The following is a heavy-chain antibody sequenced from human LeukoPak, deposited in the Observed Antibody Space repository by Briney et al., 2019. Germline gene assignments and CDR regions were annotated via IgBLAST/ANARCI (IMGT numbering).Heavy chain of an antibody. D-gene: IGHD2-15*01. J-gene: IGHJ2*01. CDR3: ASGYSNWYFDL. V-gene: IGHV4-34*01. CDR2: INHSGST. CDR1: GGSFSGYY. Sequence: PSETLSLTCAVYGGSFSGYYWSWIRQPPGKGLEWIGEINHSGSTNYNPSLKSRVTISVDTSKNQFSLKLSSVTAADTAVYYCASGYSNWYFDLWGRGTLVTVSS.